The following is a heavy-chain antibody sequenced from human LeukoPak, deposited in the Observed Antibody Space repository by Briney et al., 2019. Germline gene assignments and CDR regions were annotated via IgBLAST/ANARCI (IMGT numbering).Heavy chain of an antibody. V-gene: IGHV3-21*01. CDR2: ISSSSSYI. D-gene: IGHD3-3*01. Sequence: GGSLRLSCAASGFTFSSYSMNWVRQAPGKGLEWDSSISSSSSYIYYADSVKGRFTISRDNAKNSLYLQMNSLRAEDTAVYYCARVSTIFGVVTSNSFDPWGQGTLVTVSS. CDR3: ARVSTIFGVVTSNSFDP. J-gene: IGHJ5*02. CDR1: GFTFSSYS.